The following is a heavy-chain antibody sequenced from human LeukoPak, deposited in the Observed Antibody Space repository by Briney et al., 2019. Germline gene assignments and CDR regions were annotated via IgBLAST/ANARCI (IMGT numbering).Heavy chain of an antibody. CDR1: GFTFSSYA. CDR2: IKQDGSEK. Sequence: GGSLRLSCAASGFTFSSYAMSWVRQAPGKGLEWVANIKQDGSEKYYVDSVKGRFTISRDNAKNSLYLQMNSLRAEDTAVYYCARDVTTYDYVWGSYRFLASYWGQGTLVTVSS. J-gene: IGHJ4*02. CDR3: ARDVTTYDYVWGSYRFLASY. V-gene: IGHV3-7*01. D-gene: IGHD3-16*02.